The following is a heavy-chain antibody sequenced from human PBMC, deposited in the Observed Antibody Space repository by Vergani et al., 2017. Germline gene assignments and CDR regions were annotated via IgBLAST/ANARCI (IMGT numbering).Heavy chain of an antibody. D-gene: IGHD1-1*01. J-gene: IGHJ4*02. Sequence: QVHLVESGGGVVQPGRSLRLSCLVSGFTSIYYGSHWVRQAPGKRLEWVAVISYDGAQKYYADSVKGRLTNSRDNSKSTIYLQMNSLRTEETAVYYCATKSCGTPGCQIGYFREWGQGTVVTVSS. CDR1: GFTSIYYG. V-gene: IGHV3-30*03. CDR3: ATKSCGTPGCQIGYFRE. CDR2: ISYDGAQK.